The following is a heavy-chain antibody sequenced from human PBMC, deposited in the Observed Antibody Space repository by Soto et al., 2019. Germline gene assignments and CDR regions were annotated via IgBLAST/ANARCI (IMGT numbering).Heavy chain of an antibody. D-gene: IGHD2-15*01. J-gene: IGHJ1*01. Sequence: QVQLQESGPGLVKPSGTLSLTCAVSGDSISSINWWSWVRQPPGKGLEWIGEIFQSGSTNYNPYLKSRVTISVDKSKNQFSLKLSSVTAADTAVYYCARTPERYCSGGRCHPSGYFRHWGQGTLVTVSS. CDR2: IFQSGST. CDR1: GDSISSINW. V-gene: IGHV4-4*02. CDR3: ARTPERYCSGGRCHPSGYFRH.